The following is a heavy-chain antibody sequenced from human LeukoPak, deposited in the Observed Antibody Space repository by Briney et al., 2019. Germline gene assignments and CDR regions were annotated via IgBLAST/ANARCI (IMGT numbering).Heavy chain of an antibody. CDR2: ISGSGGGT. Sequence: GGSLSLSCAASGFTFSSYAMSWVRQAPGRGLEWVSTISGSGGGTYYADSVKGRFTISRDNSKNTLYLQMNSLRAEDTAVYYCARDGFGSGSSDFWGQGTLVTVSS. D-gene: IGHD3-10*01. CDR3: ARDGFGSGSSDF. CDR1: GFTFSSYA. V-gene: IGHV3-23*01. J-gene: IGHJ4*02.